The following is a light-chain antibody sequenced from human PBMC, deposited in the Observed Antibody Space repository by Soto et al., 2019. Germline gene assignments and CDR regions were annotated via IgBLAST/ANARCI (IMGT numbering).Light chain of an antibody. Sequence: QSALTQPASVSGSPGQSITISCTGTSSDVGGYNYVSWYQQYPGRVPKLLIYKVSNRPSGVSNRFSRSKSGNTASLTISGLQAEDGADYFCTSPTPGSLFVFGTGTKVTVL. V-gene: IGLV2-14*01. CDR1: SSDVGGYNY. J-gene: IGLJ1*01. CDR2: KVS. CDR3: TSPTPGSLFV.